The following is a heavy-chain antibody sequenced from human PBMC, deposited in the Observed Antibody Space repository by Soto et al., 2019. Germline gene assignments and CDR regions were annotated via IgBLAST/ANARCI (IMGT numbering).Heavy chain of an antibody. CDR2: IRSKAHGGTA. D-gene: IGHD3-16*02. CDR1: GLPFRDAW. J-gene: IGHJ4*02. CDR3: AKDVPFTGGGAIVY. V-gene: IGHV3-15*01. Sequence: EVQLVESGGGLIRPGGSLRVSCAASGLPFRDAWRTWVRQAPGKALEWVGHIRSKAHGGTAEYAAPVQGRFTISRDDSEDTVYLQMNSLKIEDAAIYYCAKDVPFTGGGAIVYWGQGTLVTISS.